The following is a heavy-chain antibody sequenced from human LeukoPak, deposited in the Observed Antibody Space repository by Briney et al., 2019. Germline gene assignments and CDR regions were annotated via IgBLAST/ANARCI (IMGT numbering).Heavy chain of an antibody. V-gene: IGHV1-2*02. CDR2: INPNDGDT. D-gene: IGHD2-2*01. Sequence: ASVKVSCKASGYTFTDYYMHWVRQAPGQGFEWMGWINPNDGDTNYAQKFQGRVTMTRDTSISTAHMEVSRLRSDDTAVYYCAIANFLYCSSSTCLFDYWGQGTLVTVSS. CDR1: GYTFTDYY. CDR3: AIANFLYCSSSTCLFDY. J-gene: IGHJ4*02.